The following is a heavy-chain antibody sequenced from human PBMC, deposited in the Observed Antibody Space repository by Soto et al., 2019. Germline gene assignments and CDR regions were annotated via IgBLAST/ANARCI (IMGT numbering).Heavy chain of an antibody. CDR1: GGTFSSYA. D-gene: IGHD1-26*01. Sequence: QVQLVQSGAEVKKPGSSVNVSCKASGGTFSSYAISWVRQAPGQGLEWMGGIIPIFGTANYAQKFQGRVTITADESPSTAYMELSSLRSEDTAVYYCARVPFSGSYGRVEYYFDSWGQGTLVTVSS. J-gene: IGHJ4*02. CDR3: ARVPFSGSYGRVEYYFDS. V-gene: IGHV1-69*01. CDR2: IIPIFGTA.